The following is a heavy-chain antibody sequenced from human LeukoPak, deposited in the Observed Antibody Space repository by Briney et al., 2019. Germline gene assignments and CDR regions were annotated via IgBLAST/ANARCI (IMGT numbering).Heavy chain of an antibody. J-gene: IGHJ4*02. Sequence: GGSLRLSCAASGFTFSSYWMSWVCQAPGKGLEWVANIKQDGSEKYYVDSVKGRFTISRDNAKNSLYLQMNSLRAEDTAVYYCAREPHNRKDYFDYWGQGTLVTVSS. CDR2: IKQDGSEK. D-gene: IGHD1-14*01. V-gene: IGHV3-7*01. CDR3: AREPHNRKDYFDY. CDR1: GFTFSSYW.